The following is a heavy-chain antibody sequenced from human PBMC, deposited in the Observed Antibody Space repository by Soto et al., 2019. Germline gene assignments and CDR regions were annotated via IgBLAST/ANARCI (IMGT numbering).Heavy chain of an antibody. D-gene: IGHD2-15*01. J-gene: IGHJ4*02. Sequence: SETLSLTCAVYGGSFSGYYWSWIRQPPGKGLEWIGEINHSGSTNYNPSLKSRVTISVDTSKNQFSLKLSSVTAADTAVYYCARTMRVYCSGGSCYQKPFFDYWGQGTLVTVSS. CDR2: INHSGST. V-gene: IGHV4-34*01. CDR1: GGSFSGYY. CDR3: ARTMRVYCSGGSCYQKPFFDY.